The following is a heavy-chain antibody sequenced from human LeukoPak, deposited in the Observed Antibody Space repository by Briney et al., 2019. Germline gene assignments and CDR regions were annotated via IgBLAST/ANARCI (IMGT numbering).Heavy chain of an antibody. V-gene: IGHV3-21*01. CDR2: ISSSSSYI. Sequence: GGSLRLSCAASGFTFSSYSMNWVRQAPGKGLEWVSSISSSSSYIYYADSVKGRFTISRDNAKNSLYLQMNSPRAEDTAVYYCARGLQYHYGMDVWGQGTTVTVSS. CDR3: ARGLQYHYGMDV. J-gene: IGHJ6*02. CDR1: GFTFSSYS.